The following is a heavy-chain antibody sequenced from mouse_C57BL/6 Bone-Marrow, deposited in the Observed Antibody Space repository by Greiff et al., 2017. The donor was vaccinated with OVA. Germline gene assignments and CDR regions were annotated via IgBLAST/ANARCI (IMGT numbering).Heavy chain of an antibody. Sequence: QVQLQQSGAELARPGASVKLSCKASGYTFTSYGISWVKQRTGQGLEWIGEIYPRSGNTYYNEKFKGKATLTADKFSSTAYMELRSLTSEDSAVYFCARSGITNYFDYWGQGTTLTVSS. V-gene: IGHV1-81*01. J-gene: IGHJ2*01. CDR2: IYPRSGNT. CDR1: GYTFTSYG. CDR3: ARSGITNYFDY. D-gene: IGHD1-1*01.